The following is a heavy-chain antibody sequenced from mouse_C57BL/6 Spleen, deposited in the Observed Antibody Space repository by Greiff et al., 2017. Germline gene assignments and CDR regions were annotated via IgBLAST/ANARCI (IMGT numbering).Heavy chain of an antibody. CDR3: ARSYYGSFPYYFDY. V-gene: IGHV1-26*01. D-gene: IGHD1-1*01. CDR1: GYTFTDYY. CDR2: INPNNGGT. J-gene: IGHJ2*01. Sequence: VQLQQSGPELVKPGASVKISCKASGYTFTDYYMNWVKQSHGKSLEWIGDINPNNGGTSYNQKFKGKATLTVDKSSSTAYMELRSLTSEDSAVYYCARSYYGSFPYYFDYWGQGTTLTVSS.